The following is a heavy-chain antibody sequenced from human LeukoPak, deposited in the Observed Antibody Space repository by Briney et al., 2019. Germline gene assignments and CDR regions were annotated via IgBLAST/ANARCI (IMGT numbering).Heavy chain of an antibody. J-gene: IGHJ5*02. CDR3: ARDAAAHNWFDP. CDR1: GYTFTGYY. CDR2: INPNSGGT. D-gene: IGHD2-2*01. Sequence: VASVKVSCKASGYTFTGYYMHWVRQAPGQGLEWMGWINPNSGGTNYAQKFQGRVTMTRDTSISTAYMELSRLRSDDTAVYYCARDAAAHNWFDPWGQGTLVTVSS. V-gene: IGHV1-2*02.